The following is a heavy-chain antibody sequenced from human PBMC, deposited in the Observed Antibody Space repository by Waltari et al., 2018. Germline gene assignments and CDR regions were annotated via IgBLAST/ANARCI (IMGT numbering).Heavy chain of an antibody. CDR2: ISSSSSTI. J-gene: IGHJ3*02. V-gene: IGHV3-48*04. CDR3: AREGMIVVVDI. D-gene: IGHD3-22*01. CDR1: GFTFSSYS. Sequence: EVQLVESGGGLVQPGGSLRLSCAASGFTFSSYSMNWVRQAPGKGLEWVSYISSSSSTIYYADSVKGRFTISRDNAKNSLYLQMNSLRAEDTAVYYCAREGMIVVVDIWGQGTMVTVSS.